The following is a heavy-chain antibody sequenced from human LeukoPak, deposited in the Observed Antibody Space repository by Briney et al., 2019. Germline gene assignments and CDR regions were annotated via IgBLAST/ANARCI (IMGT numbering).Heavy chain of an antibody. CDR2: IYASGST. CDR1: GGSISSYY. J-gene: IGHJ4*02. CDR3: ARRATMLAGDYFDY. Sequence: KPSETLSLTCTVSGGSISSYYWGWIRQPPGKGLEWIGYIYASGSTNYNPSLKSRVTISIDTSKKQFSLKLSSVTAADTAVYYCARRATMLAGDYFDYWGQGTLVSVSS. V-gene: IGHV4-4*09. D-gene: IGHD5-12*01.